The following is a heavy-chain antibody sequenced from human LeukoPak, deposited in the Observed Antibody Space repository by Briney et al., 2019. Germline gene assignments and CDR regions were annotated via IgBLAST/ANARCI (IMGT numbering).Heavy chain of an antibody. CDR2: IYYSGST. V-gene: IGHV4-59*01. Sequence: PSETLSLTCTVSGGSISSYSWSWIRQPPGKGLEWIGYIYYSGSTNYNPSLKSRVTISVDTSKNQFSLKLSSVTAADTAVYYCARSPLRYSGGDAPLDYWGQGTLVTVSS. D-gene: IGHD3-9*01. CDR3: ARSPLRYSGGDAPLDY. J-gene: IGHJ4*02. CDR1: GGSISSYS.